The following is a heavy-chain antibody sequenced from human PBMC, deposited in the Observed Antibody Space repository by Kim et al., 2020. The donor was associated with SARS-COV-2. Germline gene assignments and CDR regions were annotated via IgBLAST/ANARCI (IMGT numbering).Heavy chain of an antibody. CDR3: ARVGGVKRVYGMDV. V-gene: IGHV1-46*01. Sequence: ASVKVSCKASGYTFTTYYIHWLRQAPGQGLEWMGIINPNGGTTSYAQNLQGRVTMTRDTSTSTIYMELNSPRSEDTAVYYCARVGGVKRVYGMDVWGQGTTVTVSS. D-gene: IGHD2-8*02. J-gene: IGHJ6*02. CDR1: GYTFTTYY. CDR2: INPNGGTT.